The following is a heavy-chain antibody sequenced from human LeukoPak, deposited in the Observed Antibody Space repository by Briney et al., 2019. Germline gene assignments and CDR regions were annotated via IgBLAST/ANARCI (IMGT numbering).Heavy chain of an antibody. Sequence: GGSLRLSCAASGFTFSSYAMSWVRQAPGKGLEWVSAISAGGSSTSYADSVKGRFTISRDKSKNTLYLQMNSLRAEDTAVYYCAKVLVDTAMPQFDYWGQGTLVTVSS. D-gene: IGHD5-18*01. J-gene: IGHJ4*02. CDR2: ISAGGSST. V-gene: IGHV3-23*01. CDR1: GFTFSSYA. CDR3: AKVLVDTAMPQFDY.